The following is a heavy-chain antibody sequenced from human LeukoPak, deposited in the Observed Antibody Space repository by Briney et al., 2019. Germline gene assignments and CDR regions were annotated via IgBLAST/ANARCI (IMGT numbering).Heavy chain of an antibody. J-gene: IGHJ4*02. D-gene: IGHD5-24*01. CDR2: IRYDGGIK. Sequence: GGSLRLSCAASGFTFSTYGMHWVRQAPGKGLEWVAFIRYDGGIKHYTDAVKGRFTISRDNAKNSVFLQMSSLRPEDTAVYFCARGEYHQDGIGTNRFDNWGQGALVTVSS. CDR1: GFTFSTYG. CDR3: ARGEYHQDGIGTNRFDN. V-gene: IGHV3-30*02.